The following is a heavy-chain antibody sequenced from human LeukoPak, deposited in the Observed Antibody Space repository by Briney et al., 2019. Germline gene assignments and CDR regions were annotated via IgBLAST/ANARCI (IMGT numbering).Heavy chain of an antibody. D-gene: IGHD4-17*01. CDR1: GFTFSNYA. Sequence: PGGSLRLSCAASGFTFSNYAMHWVRQAPGKGLEWVAVISYDGNYKYHADSVKGRFTISRDNSKNTLYLQMSSLRTGDTAVYYCASSTMVTTVFDYWGQGTLVTVSS. V-gene: IGHV3-30-3*01. CDR2: ISYDGNYK. CDR3: ASSTMVTTVFDY. J-gene: IGHJ4*02.